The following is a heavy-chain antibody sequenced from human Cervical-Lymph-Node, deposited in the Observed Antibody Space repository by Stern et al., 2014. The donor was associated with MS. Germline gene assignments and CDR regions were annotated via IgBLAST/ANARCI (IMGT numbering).Heavy chain of an antibody. CDR3: ARGIRQWLGYYFDY. D-gene: IGHD6-19*01. CDR2: IIPIFGTA. CDR1: GGTFNSYA. V-gene: IGHV1-69*01. Sequence: VQLVESGAEVKKPGSSVKVSCKASGGTFNSYAISWVRQAPGQGLEWMGGIIPIFGTANYAQKFQGRVTITADESTSTAYMELSSLRSEDTAVYYCARGIRQWLGYYFDYWGQGTLVTVSS. J-gene: IGHJ4*02.